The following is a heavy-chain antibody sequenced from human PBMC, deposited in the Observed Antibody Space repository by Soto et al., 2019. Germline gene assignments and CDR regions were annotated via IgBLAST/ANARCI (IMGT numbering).Heavy chain of an antibody. Sequence: KSGGSLRLSCAASGFTFSSYSMNWVRQAPGKGLEWVSSISSSSSYIYYADSVKGRFTIPRDNAKNSLYLQMNSLRAEDTAVYYCARSHETPAYFDYWGQGTLVTVSS. D-gene: IGHD2-2*01. CDR2: ISSSSSYI. J-gene: IGHJ4*02. V-gene: IGHV3-21*01. CDR3: ARSHETPAYFDY. CDR1: GFTFSSYS.